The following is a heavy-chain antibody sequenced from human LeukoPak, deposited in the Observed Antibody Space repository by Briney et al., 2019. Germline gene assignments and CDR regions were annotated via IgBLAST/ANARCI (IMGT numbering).Heavy chain of an antibody. CDR2: ISSSSSYI. CDR3: ARVWEVVAATPDY. D-gene: IGHD2-15*01. J-gene: IGHJ4*02. V-gene: IGHV3-21*01. CDR1: GFTFSSYS. Sequence: GGSLRLSCAASGFTFSSYSMNWVRQAPGKGLEWVSSISSSSSYIYYADSVKGRFTISRDNAKNSLYLQMNSLRAEDTAVYYCARVWEVVAATPDYWGQGTLVTVSS.